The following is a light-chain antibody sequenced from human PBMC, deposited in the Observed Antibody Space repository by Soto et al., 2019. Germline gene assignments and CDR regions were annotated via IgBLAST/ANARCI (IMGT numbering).Light chain of an antibody. CDR3: QQRSSWPFT. Sequence: EVVLTQSPATLSLSPGEGATLSCRASPSIGNYLAWYQQKPGQAPRLLIYATSNRATGIPARFSVSGSGTDFTLTISSLDPEDFAVYYCQQRSSWPFTFGPGTKVDIK. CDR2: ATS. J-gene: IGKJ3*01. CDR1: PSIGNY. V-gene: IGKV3-11*01.